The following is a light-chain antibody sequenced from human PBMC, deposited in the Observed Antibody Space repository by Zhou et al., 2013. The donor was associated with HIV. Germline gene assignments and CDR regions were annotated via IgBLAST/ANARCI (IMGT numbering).Light chain of an antibody. J-gene: IGKJ1*01. CDR2: AAS. CDR3: QQYNNWPT. V-gene: IGKV1-12*01. Sequence: IQMAQSPSSVSASIGDTVTITCRANQGISSYLAWFQQKPGKAPILLIYAASVLQSGVPSRFSGSGSGTEFTLTISGLQSEDFAVYYCQQYNNWPTFGQGTKVEIK. CDR1: QGISSY.